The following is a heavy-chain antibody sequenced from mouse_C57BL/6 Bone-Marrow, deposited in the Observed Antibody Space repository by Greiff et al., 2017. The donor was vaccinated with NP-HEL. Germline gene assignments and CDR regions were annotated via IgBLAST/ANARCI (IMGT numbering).Heavy chain of an antibody. V-gene: IGHV15-2*01. D-gene: IGHD1-1*01. CDR1: DSEVFPIAY. CDR3: ARNGDYYGSSYWYFDV. Sequence: VQLQQSGSELRSPGSSVKLSCKDFDSEVFPIAYMSWVRQKPGHGFEWIGGILPSIGRTIYGEKFEDKATLDADTLSNTAYLELNSLTSEESAIYYCARNGDYYGSSYWYFDVWGTGTTVTVSS. J-gene: IGHJ1*03. CDR2: ILPSIGRT.